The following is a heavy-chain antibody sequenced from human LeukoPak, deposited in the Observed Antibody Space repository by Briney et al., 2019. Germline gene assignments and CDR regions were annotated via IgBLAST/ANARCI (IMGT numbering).Heavy chain of an antibody. V-gene: IGHV3-21*01. D-gene: IGHD4-23*01. Sequence: GGSLRLSCAASGFTFSSYSMNWVRQAPGKGLEWVSSISSSSSYIYYADSVKGRFTISRDNAKNSLYLQMNSLRAEDTAVYYCAREYGGNSFGYQYWGQGTLVTVSS. J-gene: IGHJ4*02. CDR3: AREYGGNSFGYQY. CDR1: GFTFSSYS. CDR2: ISSSSSYI.